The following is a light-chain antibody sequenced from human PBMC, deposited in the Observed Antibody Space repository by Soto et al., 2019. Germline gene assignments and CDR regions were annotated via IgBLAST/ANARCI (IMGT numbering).Light chain of an antibody. V-gene: IGKV1-39*01. CDR2: TAS. Sequence: DLQMTQSPSSLSASVGDRVTITCRASQPITNYLNWYQQKPGKAPKLLIYTASTLQSGVPSRFSGSGSGTDFTLAINGLQPDDFATYYCHQIYDTPFTFGPGTKVDLK. J-gene: IGKJ3*01. CDR1: QPITNY. CDR3: HQIYDTPFT.